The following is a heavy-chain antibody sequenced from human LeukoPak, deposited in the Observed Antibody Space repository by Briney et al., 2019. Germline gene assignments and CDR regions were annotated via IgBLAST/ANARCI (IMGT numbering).Heavy chain of an antibody. D-gene: IGHD3-22*01. J-gene: IGHJ4*02. CDR3: ARARTRNADYYDSSGYSSDY. V-gene: IGHV3-21*01. CDR1: GFTFSSYS. Sequence: PGRSLRLSCAASGFTFSSYSMNWVRQAPGKGLEWVSSISSSSSYIYYADSVKGRFTISRDNAKNSLYLQMNSLRAEDTAVYYCARARTRNADYYDSSGYSSDYWGQGTLVTVSS. CDR2: ISSSSSYI.